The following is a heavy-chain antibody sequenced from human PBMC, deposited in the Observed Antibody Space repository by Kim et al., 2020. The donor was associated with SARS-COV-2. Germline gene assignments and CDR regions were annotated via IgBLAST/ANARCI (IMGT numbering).Heavy chain of an antibody. Sequence: GGSLRLSCGASGFTFSDSAMHWVRRASGKGLEWLGLIRSKVNGYTTADSASVRGRFTISRDDSRNTPYMQMNSLKTEDTADYYCTRVSGTTLAIWDSFD. J-gene: IGHJ3*02. CDR2: IRSKVNGYTT. CDR3: TRVSGTTLAIWDSFD. V-gene: IGHV3-73*01. D-gene: IGHD1-1*01. CDR1: GFTFSDSA.